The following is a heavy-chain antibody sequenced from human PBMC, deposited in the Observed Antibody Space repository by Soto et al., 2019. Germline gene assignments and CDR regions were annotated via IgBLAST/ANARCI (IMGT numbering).Heavy chain of an antibody. CDR1: GFTFSSYW. CDR3: ARYPSNFNSLDAFDI. CDR2: IKQDGSEK. D-gene: IGHD2-8*01. V-gene: IGHV3-7*01. Sequence: GGSLRLSCAASGFTFSSYWMSWVRQAPGKGLEWVANIKQDGSEKYYGDSVKGRFTIARDNAKNALYLQMNSLRAEDTAVDYCARYPSNFNSLDAFDIWGQGTMVTVSS. J-gene: IGHJ3*02.